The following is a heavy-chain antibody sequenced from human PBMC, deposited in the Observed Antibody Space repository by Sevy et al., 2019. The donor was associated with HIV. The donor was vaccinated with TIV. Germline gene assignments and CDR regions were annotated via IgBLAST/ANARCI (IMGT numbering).Heavy chain of an antibody. V-gene: IGHV3-7*03. CDR3: ARAEAHDYGDFNWFDP. J-gene: IGHJ5*02. CDR1: GFTFSSYW. Sequence: GGSLRLSCAASGFTFSSYWMSWVRQAPGKGLEWVANIKLDGSEKYYVDSVKGRLIISRDNAKNSRYLQMNSLRAEDTAVYYCARAEAHDYGDFNWFDPWGQGTLVTVSS. CDR2: IKLDGSEK. D-gene: IGHD4-17*01.